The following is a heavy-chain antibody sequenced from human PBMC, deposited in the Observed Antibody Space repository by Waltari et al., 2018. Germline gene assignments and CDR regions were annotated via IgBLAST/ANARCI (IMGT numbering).Heavy chain of an antibody. V-gene: IGHV3-74*01. D-gene: IGHD3-3*01. CDR1: GFTSGRHW. Sequence: DVHLVESGGGLVQPRGSLRLSCTVSGFTSGRHWMPWVRQGPGKGLVWISRIDDDGSSAIYADSVKGRFTVSRDNAKNTLYLEMNNLKAEDTAVYYCASDCCGSGYRIHYWGQGTLVNVSS. J-gene: IGHJ4*02. CDR2: IDDDGSSA. CDR3: ASDCCGSGYRIHY.